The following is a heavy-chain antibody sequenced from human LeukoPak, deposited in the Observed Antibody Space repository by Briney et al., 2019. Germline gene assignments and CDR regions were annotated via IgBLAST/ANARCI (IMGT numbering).Heavy chain of an antibody. CDR2: IYTGGTDI. J-gene: IGHJ6*02. CDR3: ARRGIMYYGMDV. V-gene: IGHV5-51*01. D-gene: IGHD3-16*01. CDR1: GSIFTTYW. Sequence: GTPLQISCEASGSIFTTYWIAWGRQVPGKGLEMMRIIYTGGTDIKYSPSFQGQVTISADKSISTAYLQWSSLKASDTAMYYCARRGIMYYGMDVWGQGTTVTVSS.